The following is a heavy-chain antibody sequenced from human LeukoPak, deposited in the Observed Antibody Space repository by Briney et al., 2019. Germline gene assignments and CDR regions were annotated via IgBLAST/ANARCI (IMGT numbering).Heavy chain of an antibody. V-gene: IGHV4-34*01. CDR3: ARGGVVVTARPLFF. CDR1: GGSFSGYY. J-gene: IGHJ4*02. D-gene: IGHD2-21*02. CDR2: INHSGST. Sequence: SDTLSRTCAVYGGSFSGYYWSWIRQSPGKGLEWIGEINHSGSTNYNPSLKSRVTISVDTSKNQFSLKLSSVTAADTAVYYCARGGVVVTARPLFFWGQGALVTVSS.